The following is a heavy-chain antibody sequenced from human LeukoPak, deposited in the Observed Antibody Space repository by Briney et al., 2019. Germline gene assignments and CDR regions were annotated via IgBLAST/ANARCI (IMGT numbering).Heavy chain of an antibody. J-gene: IGHJ4*02. Sequence: PGGSLRLSWAASGFTFTKAWMGWVRRAPGKRLEWVGRLKSKVDGGATDFPEPVSGRFTTARDDSENTLYLQMNSLKIEDTAVYYCATDVGIAELPLLSYWGQGVLVTVSS. CDR1: GFTFTKAW. D-gene: IGHD6-13*01. CDR2: LKSKVDGGAT. V-gene: IGHV3-15*05. CDR3: ATDVGIAELPLLSY.